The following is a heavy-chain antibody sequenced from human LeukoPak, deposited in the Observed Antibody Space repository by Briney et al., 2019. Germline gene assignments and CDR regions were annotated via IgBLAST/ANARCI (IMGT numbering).Heavy chain of an antibody. CDR1: GGSFSGYY. D-gene: IGHD2-15*01. Sequence: SETLSLTCGVYGGSFSGYYWSWIRQPPGKGLERIGEINHSGSTNYNPSLKSRVTISVDTSKNQFSLNLSSVTAADTALYYCARGIPATVFDYWGQGTLVTVSS. V-gene: IGHV4-34*01. J-gene: IGHJ4*02. CDR2: INHSGST. CDR3: ARGIPATVFDY.